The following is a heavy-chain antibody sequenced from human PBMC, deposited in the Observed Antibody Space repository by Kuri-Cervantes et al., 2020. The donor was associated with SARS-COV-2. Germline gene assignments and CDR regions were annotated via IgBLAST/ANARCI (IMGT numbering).Heavy chain of an antibody. CDR1: GFTFSDYY. V-gene: IGHV3-11*05. CDR3: AKDPGFRELLYYFDY. J-gene: IGHJ4*02. Sequence: LSLTCAASGFTFSDYYMSWIRQAPGKGLEWVSYISSSSSYTNYADSVKGRFTISRDNAKNSLYLQMNSLRAEDTAVYYCAKDPGFRELLYYFDYWGQGTLVTVSS. CDR2: ISSSSSYT. D-gene: IGHD3-10*01.